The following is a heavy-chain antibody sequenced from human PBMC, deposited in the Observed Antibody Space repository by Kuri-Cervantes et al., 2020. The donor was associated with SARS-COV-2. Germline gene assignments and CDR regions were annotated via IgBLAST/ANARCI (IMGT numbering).Heavy chain of an antibody. Sequence: ASVKVSCKVSGYTFTSYGISWVRQAPGQGLEWMGWISAYNGNTNYAQKLQGRVTMTTDTSTSTAYMELRSLRSDDTAVYYCARDAGYYDSSGYRYYFDYWGQGTLVTVSS. V-gene: IGHV1-18*01. CDR1: GYTFTSYG. D-gene: IGHD3-22*01. CDR3: ARDAGYYDSSGYRYYFDY. CDR2: ISAYNGNT. J-gene: IGHJ4*02.